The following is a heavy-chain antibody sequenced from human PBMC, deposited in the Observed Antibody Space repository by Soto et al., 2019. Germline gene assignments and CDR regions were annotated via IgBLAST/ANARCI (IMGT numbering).Heavy chain of an antibody. D-gene: IGHD5-12*01. J-gene: IGHJ6*04. CDR2: ISCDGIDK. CDR3: TKGAEARSGSAGYYYYYYGMDV. CDR1: GFTFSSYG. V-gene: IGHV3-30*18. Sequence: QVQLVESGGGVVQPGRSLRLSCTASGFTFSSYGLHWVRQAPGTGPEWGAVISCDGIDKYYADSAKGQFTISRYSSKNALYMQMSSRRAAGTDVYYCTKGAEARSGSAGYYYYYYGMDVWGEGTTVTVSS.